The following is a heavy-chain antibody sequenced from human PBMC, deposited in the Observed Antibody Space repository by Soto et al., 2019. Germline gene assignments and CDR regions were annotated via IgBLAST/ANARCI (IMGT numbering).Heavy chain of an antibody. J-gene: IGHJ4*02. D-gene: IGHD6-13*01. CDR1: GFTFSSYW. Sequence: EVQLVESGGGLVQPGGSLRLSCAASGFTFSSYWMHWVRQAPGKGLVWVSRINSDGSSTSHADSVKGRFTISRDNAKNTXYLQMNSLRAEDTAVYYCASGTKYSSSWLDYWGQGTLVTVSS. CDR3: ASGTKYSSSWLDY. V-gene: IGHV3-74*01. CDR2: INSDGSST.